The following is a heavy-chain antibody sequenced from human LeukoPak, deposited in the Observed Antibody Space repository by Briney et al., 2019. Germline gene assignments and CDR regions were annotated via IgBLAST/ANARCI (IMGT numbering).Heavy chain of an antibody. CDR2: INHSGST. Sequence: SETLSLTCAVYGVSFGGYSWSWIRQPPGKGLEWIGEINHSGSTNYNPSLKSRVTISIDTSKNQFSLKLSSVTAADTAVYYCASPYCTNGVCYGYFDYWGQGTLVTVSS. J-gene: IGHJ4*02. CDR1: GVSFGGYS. CDR3: ASPYCTNGVCYGYFDY. V-gene: IGHV4-34*01. D-gene: IGHD2-8*01.